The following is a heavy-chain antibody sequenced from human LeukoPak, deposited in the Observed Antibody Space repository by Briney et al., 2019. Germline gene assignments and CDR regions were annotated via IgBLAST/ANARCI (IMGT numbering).Heavy chain of an antibody. CDR3: ARDRGHAYFFDY. D-gene: IGHD2-2*01. Sequence: GGSLRLSCAASGFTFDDYGMSWVRQAPGKGLVWVSRINTDGSGTTYADSVKGRFTISRDNAKNTVYLQMNSLRAEDTAVYYCARDRGHAYFFDYWGQGVLVTVSS. V-gene: IGHV3-74*01. J-gene: IGHJ4*02. CDR2: INTDGSGT. CDR1: GFTFDDYG.